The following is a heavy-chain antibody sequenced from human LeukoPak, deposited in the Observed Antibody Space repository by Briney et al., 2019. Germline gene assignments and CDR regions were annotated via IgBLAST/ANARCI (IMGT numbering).Heavy chain of an antibody. J-gene: IGHJ4*02. CDR3: ARDLPGTAMVDVDY. D-gene: IGHD5-18*01. Sequence: PGGSLRLSCAASGFTFSSYSMSWVRQAPGKGLEWVSHVSGSSSTIYYADSVKGRFTISRDNAKNSLYLQMNSLRAEDTAVYYCARDLPGTAMVDVDYWGQGTLVTVSS. CDR1: GFTFSSYS. CDR2: VSGSSSTI. V-gene: IGHV3-48*04.